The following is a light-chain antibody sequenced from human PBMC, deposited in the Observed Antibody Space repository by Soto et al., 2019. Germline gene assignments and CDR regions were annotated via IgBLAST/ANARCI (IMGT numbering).Light chain of an antibody. V-gene: IGKV3-20*01. J-gene: IGKJ1*01. Sequence: EIVLTQSPGTLSLSPGERATLSCRASQSVPANYLAWYRQKPGQAPRLLIYGASSRATGIPDRFSGSGSGTDFTLTISSLEPEAFAVYYCLQYGIPLWTFGQGTKVEIK. CDR2: GAS. CDR3: LQYGIPLWT. CDR1: QSVPANY.